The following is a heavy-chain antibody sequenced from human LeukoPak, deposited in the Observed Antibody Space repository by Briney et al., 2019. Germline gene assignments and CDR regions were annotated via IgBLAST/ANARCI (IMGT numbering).Heavy chain of an antibody. CDR2: ISGSGGST. J-gene: IGHJ4*02. Sequence: GGSLRLSCAASGFXFSSYAMSWVRQAPGKGLEWVSAISGSGGSTYYADSVKGRFTISRDNSKNTLYLQMNSLRAEDTAVYYCAQNYGSGSYYSGIDYWGQGTLVTVSS. D-gene: IGHD3-10*01. CDR3: AQNYGSGSYYSGIDY. V-gene: IGHV3-23*01. CDR1: GFXFSSYA.